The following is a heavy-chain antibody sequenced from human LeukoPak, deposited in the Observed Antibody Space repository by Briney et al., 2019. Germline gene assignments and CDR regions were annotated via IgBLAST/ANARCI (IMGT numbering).Heavy chain of an antibody. CDR3: AKYGPQDSGSSHFDY. D-gene: IGHD1-26*01. V-gene: IGHV3-23*01. J-gene: IGHJ4*02. CDR1: GLTFSSYA. Sequence: GGSLRLSCAASGLTFSSYAMSWVRQAPGKGLERVSAIRDSGSSTHYADSVKGRFTTSRDNSKNTLFLQMNSLRAEDTAIYYCAKYGPQDSGSSHFDYWGQGALVTVSS. CDR2: IRDSGSST.